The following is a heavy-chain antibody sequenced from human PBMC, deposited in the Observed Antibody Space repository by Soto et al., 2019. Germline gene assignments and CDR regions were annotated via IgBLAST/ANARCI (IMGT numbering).Heavy chain of an antibody. D-gene: IGHD3-9*01. CDR3: ARDHGSDYDILTGRKYNWFDP. CDR1: GGSISSSSYY. CDR2: ICYSGST. J-gene: IGHJ5*02. Sequence: SETLSLTCTVSGGSISSSSYYWGWIRQPPGKGLEWIGYICYSGSTYYNPSLKSRVTISVDTSKNQFSLKLSSVTAADTSVYYCARDHGSDYDILTGRKYNWFDPWGQGTLVTVSS. V-gene: IGHV4-31*03.